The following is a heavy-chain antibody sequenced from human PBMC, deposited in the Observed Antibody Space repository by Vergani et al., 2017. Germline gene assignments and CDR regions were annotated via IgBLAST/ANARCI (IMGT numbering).Heavy chain of an antibody. Sequence: EVQLLESGGDLVQPGGSLTLSCVAYGLVFSDYTMSWVRQAPGRGLEWVSIISGSATGGVTYVADSVKGRFTIFRDNSKNTLYLQMNSLRAEDTAVYYCAGGGPGGGTYDSHYWGQGTLVIVSS. D-gene: IGHD1-26*01. CDR1: GLVFSDYT. CDR2: ISGSATGGVT. CDR3: AGGGPGGGTYDSHY. J-gene: IGHJ4*02. V-gene: IGHV3-23*01.